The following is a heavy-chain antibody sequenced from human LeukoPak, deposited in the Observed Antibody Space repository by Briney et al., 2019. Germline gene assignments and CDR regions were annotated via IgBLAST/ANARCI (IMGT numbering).Heavy chain of an antibody. V-gene: IGHV7-4-1*02. CDR1: GYTFTSYA. D-gene: IGHD3-10*01. CDR2: INTNTGNP. J-gene: IGHJ3*02. Sequence: ASVKVSCKASGYTFTSYAMSWVRQAPGQGLEWMGWINTNTGNPTYAQGFTGRFVFSLDTSVSTAYLQISSLKAEDTAVYYCATYYYGSGSYWGAFDIWGQGTMVTVSS. CDR3: ATYYYGSGSYWGAFDI.